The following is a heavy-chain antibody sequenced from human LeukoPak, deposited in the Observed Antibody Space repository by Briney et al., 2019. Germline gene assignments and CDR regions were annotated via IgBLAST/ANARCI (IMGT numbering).Heavy chain of an antibody. V-gene: IGHV4-34*01. D-gene: IGHD2-8*01. CDR1: GASFNTYY. J-gene: IGHJ5*01. CDR2: VKHDGDT. CDR3: AKRPFALPNDRLSLFFDF. Sequence: SETLSLTCAVYGASFNTYYWTWIRQSPDKGLEWIGEVKHDGDTNVNPSLRSRVVMSVDASKNQLSLKMTSVTAADTAIYFCAKRPFALPNDRLSLFFDFWGQGTLVTVSS.